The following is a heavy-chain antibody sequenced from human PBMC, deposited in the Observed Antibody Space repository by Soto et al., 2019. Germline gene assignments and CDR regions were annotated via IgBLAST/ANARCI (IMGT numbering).Heavy chain of an antibody. CDR3: ARDKITGLFDY. J-gene: IGHJ4*02. Sequence: QVQLQQWGAGLLKPSETLSLTCAVYGGSFSGYYWTWIRQPPGTGLEWIGEINHSGSTNYNPSLKSRVTISVDTSKHQFYLRLTSVTAADKVVYYGARDKITGLFDYWGQGTLVTVSS. CDR1: GGSFSGYY. CDR2: INHSGST. D-gene: IGHD2-8*02. V-gene: IGHV4-34*01.